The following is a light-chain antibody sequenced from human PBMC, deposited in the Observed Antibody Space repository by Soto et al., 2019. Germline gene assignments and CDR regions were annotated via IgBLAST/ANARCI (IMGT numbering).Light chain of an antibody. V-gene: IGKV3-20*01. CDR3: QQYGRPPRAT. CDR2: EAS. Sequence: IVYTQSPATLSLSPGERATLSCRASQSVSSYLAWYQQKPGQAPRLLIYEASSRATGIPDRFSGGGSGTDFTLSISKVEPEDFAVYYCQQYGRPPRATFGQGTRLENK. J-gene: IGKJ5*01. CDR1: QSVSSY.